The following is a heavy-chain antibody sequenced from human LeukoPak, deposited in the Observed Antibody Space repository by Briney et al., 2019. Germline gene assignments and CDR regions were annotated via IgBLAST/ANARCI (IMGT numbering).Heavy chain of an antibody. CDR2: MNPNSGNT. D-gene: IGHD3-3*01. CDR1: GYTFTSYD. Sequence: ASVKVSCKASGYTFTSYDINWVRQATGQGLEWMGWMNPNSGNTGYAQKFQGRVTITRNTSISTAYMELSSLRSEDTAVYYCARASYDFWSGRPHNWFDPWGQGTLVTVSS. J-gene: IGHJ5*02. V-gene: IGHV1-8*03. CDR3: ARASYDFWSGRPHNWFDP.